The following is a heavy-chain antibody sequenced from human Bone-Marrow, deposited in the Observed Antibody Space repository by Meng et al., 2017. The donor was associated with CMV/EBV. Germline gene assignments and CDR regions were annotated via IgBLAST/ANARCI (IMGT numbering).Heavy chain of an antibody. Sequence: GGSLRLSCAASGFTFSSYSMNWVRQAPGKGLEWVSSISSSSSYIYYADSVKGRFTISRDNAKNSLYLQMNSLRAEDTAVYYCAVDCSSTSCYFINDAFDIWGQGTMVTFSS. D-gene: IGHD2-2*01. CDR1: GFTFSSYS. V-gene: IGHV3-21*01. CDR2: ISSSSSYI. CDR3: AVDCSSTSCYFINDAFDI. J-gene: IGHJ3*02.